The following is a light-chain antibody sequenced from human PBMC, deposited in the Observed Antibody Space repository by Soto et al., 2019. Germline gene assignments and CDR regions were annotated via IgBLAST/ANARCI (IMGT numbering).Light chain of an antibody. CDR1: QSVSSY. CDR3: QQRSNWPRT. CDR2: GAS. Sequence: EIVLTQSPGTLSLSPGERATLSCRASQSVSSYLAWYQQKPGQAPRLLIYGASTRATGIPARFSGSGSGTEFTLTISSLQSEDFAVYYCQQRSNWPRTFGQGTKVDIK. J-gene: IGKJ1*01. V-gene: IGKV3-11*01.